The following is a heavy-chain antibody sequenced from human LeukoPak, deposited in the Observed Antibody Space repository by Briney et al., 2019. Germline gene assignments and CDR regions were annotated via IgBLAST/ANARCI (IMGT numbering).Heavy chain of an antibody. D-gene: IGHD6-13*01. J-gene: IGHJ4*02. CDR1: GFTFSNYG. CDR3: ARVRANWYEDY. CDR2: ISYDGSDQ. V-gene: IGHV3-30*03. Sequence: GRSLRLSCAASGFTFSNYGMHWVRQGPGKGLEWVAVISYDGSDQNYADSVKGRFTISRDDSKSTLYLQMISLRAEDTAVYYCARVRANWYEDYWGQGTLVTVSS.